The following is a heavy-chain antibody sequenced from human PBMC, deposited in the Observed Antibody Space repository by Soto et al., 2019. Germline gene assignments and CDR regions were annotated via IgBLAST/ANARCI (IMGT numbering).Heavy chain of an antibody. J-gene: IGHJ4*02. CDR3: ARDPDYYGSGSSDY. Sequence: QVQLVESGGGVVQPGRSLRLSCAASGFTFSSYGMHWVRQAPSKGLEWVAVIWYDGSNKYYADSVKGRFTISRDNSKNTLYLQMNSLRAEDTAVYYCARDPDYYGSGSSDYWGQGTLVTVSS. V-gene: IGHV3-33*01. CDR2: IWYDGSNK. CDR1: GFTFSSYG. D-gene: IGHD3-10*01.